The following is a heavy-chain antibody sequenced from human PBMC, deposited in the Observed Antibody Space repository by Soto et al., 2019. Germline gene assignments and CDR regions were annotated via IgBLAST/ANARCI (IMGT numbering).Heavy chain of an antibody. D-gene: IGHD1-1*01. Sequence: GESLKISCKGSGYSFTSYWIGWVRQMPGKGLEWMGIIYPGDSDTRYSPSFQGQVTISADKSISTAYLQWSSLKASDTAMYYCARTPYTGGYYYYGMDVWGQGTTVTVSS. V-gene: IGHV5-51*01. CDR2: IYPGDSDT. CDR1: GYSFTSYW. CDR3: ARTPYTGGYYYYGMDV. J-gene: IGHJ6*02.